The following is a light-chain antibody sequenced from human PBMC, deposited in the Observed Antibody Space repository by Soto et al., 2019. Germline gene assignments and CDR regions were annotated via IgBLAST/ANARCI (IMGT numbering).Light chain of an antibody. J-gene: IGKJ1*01. CDR1: QSDSDY. CDR2: GVS. CDR3: QQRADWPPMWA. Sequence: EIVFTQSSVSLSFSAVEIAPLSYRIIQSDSDYLAWYQRKPGQAPRLLIYGVSNRATGIPARFSGGGSETDFTLTISSLETEDFAVYYCQQRADWPPMWAFGQGTKVDIK. V-gene: IGKV3-11*01.